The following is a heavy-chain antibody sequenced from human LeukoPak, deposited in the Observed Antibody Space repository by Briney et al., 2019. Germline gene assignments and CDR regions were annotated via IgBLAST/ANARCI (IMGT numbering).Heavy chain of an antibody. Sequence: PSETLSLTCAVYGGSFSGYYWSWIRQPPGKGLEWIGEINHSGSTNYNPSLKSRVTISVDTSKNQFSLKLSSVTAADTAVYYCARDLRGYSSGPDYWGQGTLVTVSS. CDR3: ARDLRGYSSGPDY. J-gene: IGHJ4*02. V-gene: IGHV4-34*01. CDR2: INHSGST. CDR1: GGSFSGYY. D-gene: IGHD6-19*01.